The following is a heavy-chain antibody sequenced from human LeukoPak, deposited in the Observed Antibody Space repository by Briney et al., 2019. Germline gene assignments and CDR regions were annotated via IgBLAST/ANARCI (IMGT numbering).Heavy chain of an antibody. CDR1: GGSISSYY. J-gene: IGHJ4*02. Sequence: SETPSLTCTVSGGSISSYYWSWIRQPPGKGLEWIGYIYYSGSTNYNPSLKSRVTISVDTSKNQFSLKLSSVTAADTAVYYCARVTSRQQLTHWGQGTLVTVSS. CDR2: IYYSGST. V-gene: IGHV4-59*08. CDR3: ARVTSRQQLTH. D-gene: IGHD6-13*01.